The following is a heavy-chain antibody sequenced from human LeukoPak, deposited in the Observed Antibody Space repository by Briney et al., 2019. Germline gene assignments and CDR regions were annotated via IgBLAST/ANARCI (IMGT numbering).Heavy chain of an antibody. J-gene: IGHJ6*02. CDR2: TYYRSKWFS. D-gene: IGHD1-7*01. Sequence: SQTLSLTCAISGDSVSSNSAAWNWIRQSPSRGLECLGRTYYRSKWFSDYAVSLKCRITISPDTSKNQFSLQLNSVTPEDTAVYYCARGNWNSGNGMDVWGQGTTVTVSS. CDR1: GDSVSSNSAA. CDR3: ARGNWNSGNGMDV. V-gene: IGHV6-1*01.